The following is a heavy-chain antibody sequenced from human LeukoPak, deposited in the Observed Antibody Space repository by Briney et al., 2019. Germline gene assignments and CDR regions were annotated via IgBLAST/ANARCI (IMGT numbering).Heavy chain of an antibody. V-gene: IGHV4-4*07. CDR3: ARAAGSCSSTSCFNWYFDL. CDR2: IYTSGST. J-gene: IGHJ2*01. Sequence: SETLSLTCTVSGGSISSYYWSWIRRPAGKGLEWIGRIYTSGSTNYNPSLKSRVTMSVDTSKNQFSLKLSSVTAADTAVYYCARAAGSCSSTSCFNWYFDLWGRGTLVTVSS. D-gene: IGHD2-2*01. CDR1: GGSISSYY.